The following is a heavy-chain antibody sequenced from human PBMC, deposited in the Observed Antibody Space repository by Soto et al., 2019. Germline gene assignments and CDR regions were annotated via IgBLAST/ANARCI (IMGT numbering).Heavy chain of an antibody. Sequence: EVQLMESGGALVQPGGSLRLSCVASGFSFSSHSVTWVRQAPGKGPEWVSTMSGSGGHIYYVDSVKGRFTISRDNSKNTLYLQTNSLGAEDTALYYCAKSHPGAMAPFDYWGQGTLVTVSS. D-gene: IGHD5-18*01. CDR3: AKSHPGAMAPFDY. V-gene: IGHV3-23*01. CDR2: MSGSGGHI. CDR1: GFSFSSHS. J-gene: IGHJ4*02.